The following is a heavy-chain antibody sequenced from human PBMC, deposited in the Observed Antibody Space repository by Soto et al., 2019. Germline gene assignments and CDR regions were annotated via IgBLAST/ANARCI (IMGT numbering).Heavy chain of an antibody. J-gene: IGHJ4*02. CDR1: GFTFSSYA. CDR3: ARAQTRWLGELLSNSHFDY. CDR2: ISYDGSNK. Sequence: GGSLRLSCAASGFTFSSYAMHWVRQAPGKGLEWVAVISYDGSNKYYADSVKGRFTISRDNSKNTLYLQMNSLRAEDTAVYYCARAQTRWLGELLSNSHFDYWGQGTLVTVSS. V-gene: IGHV3-30-3*01. D-gene: IGHD3-10*01.